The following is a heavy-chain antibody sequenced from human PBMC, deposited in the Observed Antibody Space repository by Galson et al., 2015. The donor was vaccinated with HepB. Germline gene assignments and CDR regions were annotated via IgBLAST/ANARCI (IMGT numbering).Heavy chain of an antibody. CDR3: AKDRIAAAGRRSCLDY. V-gene: IGHV3-9*01. D-gene: IGHD6-13*01. CDR1: GFTFDDYA. CDR2: ISWNSGSI. Sequence: SLRLSCAASGFTFDDYAMHWVRQAPGKGLEWVSGISWNSGSIGYADSVKGRFTISRDNAKNSLYLQMNSLRAEDTALYYCAKDRIAAAGRRSCLDYWGQGTLVTVSS. J-gene: IGHJ4*02.